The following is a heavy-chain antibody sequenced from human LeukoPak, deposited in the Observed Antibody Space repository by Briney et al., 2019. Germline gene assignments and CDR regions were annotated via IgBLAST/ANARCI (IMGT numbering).Heavy chain of an antibody. Sequence: SETLSLTCGVYGGSFSDYYWSWIRHSPEKGLEWIGDINDSGDTYYNPSLKSRVTMSMDTSKNQFSLKLSSVTAADTAVYYCARDRRDGYNSGDFDYWGQGTLVTVSS. J-gene: IGHJ4*02. D-gene: IGHD5-24*01. CDR3: ARDRRDGYNSGDFDY. CDR2: INDSGDT. V-gene: IGHV4-34*01. CDR1: GGSFSDYY.